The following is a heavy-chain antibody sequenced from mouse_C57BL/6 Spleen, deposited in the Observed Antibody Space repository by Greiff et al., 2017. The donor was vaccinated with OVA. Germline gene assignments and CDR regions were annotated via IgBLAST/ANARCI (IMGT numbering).Heavy chain of an antibody. CDR1: GFTFSSYG. Sequence: VQLQQSGGDLVKPGGSLKLSCAASGFTFSSYGMSWVRQTPDKRLEWVATISSGGSYTYYPDSVKGRFTISRDNAKNTLYLQMSSLKSEDTAMYYCARPMITTDWYFDVWGTGTTVTVSS. V-gene: IGHV5-6*01. CDR2: ISSGGSYT. D-gene: IGHD2-4*01. CDR3: ARPMITTDWYFDV. J-gene: IGHJ1*03.